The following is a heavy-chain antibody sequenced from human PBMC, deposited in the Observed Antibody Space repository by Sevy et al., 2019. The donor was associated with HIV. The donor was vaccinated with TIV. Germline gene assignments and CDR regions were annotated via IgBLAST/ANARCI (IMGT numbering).Heavy chain of an antibody. Sequence: GGSLRLSCAASGFTFSSYGMHWVRQAPGKGLEWAVVISYDGSNKYYADSVKGRFTISRDNSKNTLYLQMNSLRAEDTAVYYCAKAARITIFGVVTMGDAFDIWGQGTMVTVSS. J-gene: IGHJ3*02. D-gene: IGHD3-3*01. CDR2: ISYDGSNK. CDR3: AKAARITIFGVVTMGDAFDI. V-gene: IGHV3-30*18. CDR1: GFTFSSYG.